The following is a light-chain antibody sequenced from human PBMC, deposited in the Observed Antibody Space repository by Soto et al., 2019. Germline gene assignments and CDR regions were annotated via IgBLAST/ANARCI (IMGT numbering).Light chain of an antibody. CDR3: NSYTSRSTYV. Sequence: QSVLTQPASVSGSPGQSITISCTGTTSDVGNYNYVSWYQHHPGQAPKLMIYEVTNRPSGVSNRFSGSKSGNTASLTISGLQAEEEADYYCNSYTSRSTYVFGTGTKVTVL. J-gene: IGLJ1*01. CDR2: EVT. CDR1: TSDVGNYNY. V-gene: IGLV2-14*01.